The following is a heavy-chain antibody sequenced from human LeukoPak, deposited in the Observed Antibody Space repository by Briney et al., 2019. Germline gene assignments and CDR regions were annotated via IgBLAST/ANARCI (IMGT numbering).Heavy chain of an antibody. CDR3: ARGASSIAALNPFWYFDL. Sequence: ASVKVSCKASGGTFSSYAISWVRQAPGQGLEWMGWINPNSGGTNYAQKFQGRVTMTRDTSISTAYMELSRLRSDDTAVYYCARGASSIAALNPFWYFDLWGRGTLVTVSS. CDR2: INPNSGGT. D-gene: IGHD6-6*01. J-gene: IGHJ2*01. V-gene: IGHV1-2*02. CDR1: GGTFSSYA.